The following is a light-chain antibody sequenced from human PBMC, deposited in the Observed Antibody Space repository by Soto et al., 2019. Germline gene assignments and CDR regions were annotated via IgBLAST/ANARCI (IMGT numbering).Light chain of an antibody. CDR2: DNN. Sequence: QSALTQPPSVSAAPGQKVTISCSGSSSNIGNNYVSWYQQLPGTAPKLLIYDNNKRPSGIPDRSSGSKSGTSATLGITGLQTGDEADYYCGTWDSSLSSGVFGGGTKLTVL. J-gene: IGLJ2*01. CDR3: GTWDSSLSSGV. V-gene: IGLV1-51*01. CDR1: SSNIGNNY.